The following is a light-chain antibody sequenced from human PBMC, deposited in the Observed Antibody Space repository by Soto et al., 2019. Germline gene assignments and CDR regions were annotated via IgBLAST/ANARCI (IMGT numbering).Light chain of an antibody. Sequence: EIAFTQSPGTLSLSPGERATLSCRASQSVSSNYLAWYQHNPGQAPRLLIYGASTRATDIPRRFSGSGSGTDFTLTISRLEAEDFAVYYCHQYGGSPPTFGQGTKVDIK. J-gene: IGKJ1*01. CDR2: GAS. CDR3: HQYGGSPPT. V-gene: IGKV3-20*01. CDR1: QSVSSNY.